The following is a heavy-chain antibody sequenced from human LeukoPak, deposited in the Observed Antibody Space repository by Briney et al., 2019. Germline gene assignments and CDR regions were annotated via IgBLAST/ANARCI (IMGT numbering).Heavy chain of an antibody. CDR2: IYHSGST. J-gene: IGHJ6*03. Sequence: PSETLSLTCTVSGYSISSGYYWGWIRQPPGKGLEWIGYIYHSGSTYYNPSLKSRVTISVDRSKNQFSLELSSVTAADTAVYYCARVGHKGPIDHPRNYMDVWGKGTTVTVSS. CDR1: GYSISSGYY. D-gene: IGHD3-22*01. CDR3: ARVGHKGPIDHPRNYMDV. V-gene: IGHV4-38-2*02.